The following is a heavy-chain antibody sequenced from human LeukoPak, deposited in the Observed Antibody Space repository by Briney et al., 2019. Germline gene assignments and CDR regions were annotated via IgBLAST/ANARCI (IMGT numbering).Heavy chain of an antibody. V-gene: IGHV3-7*03. Sequence: GGSLRLSCAASGFTFNRYWMSWVRQAPGKGLEWVANIKEDGSRKEYVNSVKGRFTISRDNAKNSLYLQMNSLRAEDTAVYYCAKVYYGSGSYYDEDSDAFDIWGQGTMVTVSS. D-gene: IGHD3-10*01. CDR3: AKVYYGSGSYYDEDSDAFDI. CDR1: GFTFNRYW. J-gene: IGHJ3*02. CDR2: IKEDGSRK.